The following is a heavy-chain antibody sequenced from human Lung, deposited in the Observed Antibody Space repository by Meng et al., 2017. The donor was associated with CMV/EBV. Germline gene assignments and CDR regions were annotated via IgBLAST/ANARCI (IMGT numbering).Heavy chain of an antibody. J-gene: IGHJ4*02. Sequence: ASXXVSXKASGYTFTSYGISWVRQAPGQGLEWMGWISAYNGNTNYAQKLQGRVTMTTDTSTSTAYMELRSLRSDDTAVYYCASSSDIVVVPAAPFDYWGQGT. D-gene: IGHD2-2*01. CDR1: GYTFTSYG. V-gene: IGHV1-18*01. CDR2: ISAYNGNT. CDR3: ASSSDIVVVPAAPFDY.